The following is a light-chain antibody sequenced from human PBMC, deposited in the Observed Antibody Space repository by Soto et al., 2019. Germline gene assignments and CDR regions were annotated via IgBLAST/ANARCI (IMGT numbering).Light chain of an antibody. V-gene: IGKV3-15*01. Sequence: EIVMTQSPATLSVSPGERATLFCRASQSISSNLAWYQQKAGQAPRLLIYGTSTRATGIPARFIGSGSGTEFTLTISSLQSEDFAVYYCQQYNNWPPLTFSGGTKVEIK. CDR2: GTS. CDR3: QQYNNWPPLT. CDR1: QSISSN. J-gene: IGKJ4*01.